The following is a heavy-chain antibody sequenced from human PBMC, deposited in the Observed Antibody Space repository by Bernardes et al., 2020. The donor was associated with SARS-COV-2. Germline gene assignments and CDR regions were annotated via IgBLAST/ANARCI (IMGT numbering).Heavy chain of an antibody. CDR3: AKEIPDILTGYLSGPIDY. Sequence: GGSLRLSCAASGFTFSSYGMHWVRQAPGKGLEWVAVISYDGSNKYYADSVKGRFTISRDNSKNTLYLQMNSLRAEDTAVYYCAKEIPDILTGYLSGPIDYWGQGTLVTVSS. CDR2: ISYDGSNK. J-gene: IGHJ4*02. CDR1: GFTFSSYG. D-gene: IGHD3-9*01. V-gene: IGHV3-30*18.